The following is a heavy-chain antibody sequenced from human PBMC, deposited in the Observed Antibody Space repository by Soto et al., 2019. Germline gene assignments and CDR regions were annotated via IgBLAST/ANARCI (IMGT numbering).Heavy chain of an antibody. D-gene: IGHD3-16*01. CDR2: IYYSGST. J-gene: IGHJ4*02. Sequence: VTQCLPSTVAGCSIIGYCWRWIRQPPGKGLEWIGYIYYSGSTNYNPSLKGRVTISVDTSKNQFSLKLSSVTAADTAVYYCARGGTFPADYWGQGTLVTVSS. CDR3: ARGGTFPADY. V-gene: IGHV4-59*01. CDR1: GCSIIGYC.